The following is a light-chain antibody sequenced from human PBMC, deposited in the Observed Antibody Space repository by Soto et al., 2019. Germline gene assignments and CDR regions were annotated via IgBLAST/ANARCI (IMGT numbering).Light chain of an antibody. CDR1: QSVSNN. CDR2: GAS. V-gene: IGKV3-15*01. Sequence: EIVFTQSPCTLSLSPGERATLSCRASQSVSNNYLAWYQQRPGQAPRLLIYGASTRATGIPARFSGSGSGTEFTLTISSLQSEDFAVYYCQQYNNWPPITFGQGTRLEI. CDR3: QQYNNWPPIT. J-gene: IGKJ5*01.